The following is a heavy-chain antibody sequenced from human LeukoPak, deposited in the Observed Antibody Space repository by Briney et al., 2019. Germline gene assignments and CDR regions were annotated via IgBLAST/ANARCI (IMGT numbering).Heavy chain of an antibody. V-gene: IGHV3-21*01. J-gene: IGHJ4*02. D-gene: IGHD6-13*01. Sequence: PGGSLRLSCAASGFTFSSYTMNWVRQGPGKGLEWVSSISTSSSYIHYADSVKGRFTISRDNAKNSLFLQMNSLRAEDTAVYYCARDIATACHFAFDYWGQGTLVTVSS. CDR1: GFTFSSYT. CDR3: ARDIATACHFAFDY. CDR2: ISTSSSYI.